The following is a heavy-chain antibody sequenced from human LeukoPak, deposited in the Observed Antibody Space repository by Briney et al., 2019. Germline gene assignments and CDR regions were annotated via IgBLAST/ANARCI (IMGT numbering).Heavy chain of an antibody. J-gene: IGHJ4*02. CDR2: INPNSGGT. V-gene: IGHV1-2*02. D-gene: IGHD5-18*01. CDR1: GYTFTGYY. Sequence: ASVKVSCKASGYTFTGYYMHWVRQAPGQGLEWMGWINPNSGGTNYAQKFQGRVTMTRDTSISTAYMELSRQRSDDTAVYYCARDPSVESTAMEADGDWGQGTLVTVSS. CDR3: ARDPSVESTAMEADGD.